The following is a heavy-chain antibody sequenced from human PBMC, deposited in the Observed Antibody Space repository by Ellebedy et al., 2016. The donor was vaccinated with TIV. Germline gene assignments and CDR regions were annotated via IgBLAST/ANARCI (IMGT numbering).Heavy chain of an antibody. V-gene: IGHV3-7*01. CDR2: IKPDGSEK. D-gene: IGHD3-10*01. CDR1: GFTFSNYW. CDR3: AHATVRA. J-gene: IGHJ5*02. Sequence: GGSLRLXXAASGFTFSNYWMSWVRQAPGKGLEWVANIKPDGSEKYYVDSVKGRFTISRDNAKNSLYLQMNSLRAEDTAVYYCAHATVRAWGQGTLVTVSS.